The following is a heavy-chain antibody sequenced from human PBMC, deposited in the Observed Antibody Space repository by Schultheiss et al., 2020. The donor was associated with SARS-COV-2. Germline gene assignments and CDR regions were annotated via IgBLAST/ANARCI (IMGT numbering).Heavy chain of an antibody. CDR3: ARAPITSPNGFDT. V-gene: IGHV4-31*11. CDR2: IYFSGST. CDR1: GGSISSVGYS. J-gene: IGHJ5*02. D-gene: IGHD3-16*01. Sequence: LRLSCAVSGGSISSVGYSWSWIRQPPGKGLEWIGYIYFSGSTYYNPSFKRRVSISVDRSKNQFSLKLSSVTAADTAVYYCARAPITSPNGFDTWGQGTLVTVSS.